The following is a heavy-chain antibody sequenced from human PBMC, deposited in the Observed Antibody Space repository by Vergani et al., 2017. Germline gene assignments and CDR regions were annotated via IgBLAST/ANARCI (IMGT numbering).Heavy chain of an antibody. CDR3: AHSWNFGRREWFDS. J-gene: IGHJ5*01. D-gene: IGHD1-26*01. CDR2: ISPKTGDT. CDR1: ESTFSDYN. V-gene: IGHV1-2*02. Sequence: QVQLMQSGPVMKKPGGSMKVSCQAFESTFSDYNIHWVRQAPGQGLQWIGWISPKTGDTDYLQSFQDRVTMTREASTKTVYLKMTRLTSDDTAIYYCAHSWNFGRREWFDSWGPGTLVTVSS.